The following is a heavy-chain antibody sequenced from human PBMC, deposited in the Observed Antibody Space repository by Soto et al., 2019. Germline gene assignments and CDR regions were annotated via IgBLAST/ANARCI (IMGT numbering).Heavy chain of an antibody. V-gene: IGHV1-69*12. CDR3: ARDKDRQQLGGNYYYIMDV. D-gene: IGHD3-3*02. J-gene: IGHJ6*01. CDR2: IMPVFPTP. Sequence: QVQLVQSGAEVKKPGSSVKVSCKTSGGTFRTSAISWVRQAPGPGLEWMGGIMPVFPTPDYAQKFHGRVTITADESTRTAYMELSSLRSEDTAVYYCARDKDRQQLGGNYYYIMDVWGQGTTVTVSS. CDR1: GGTFRTSA.